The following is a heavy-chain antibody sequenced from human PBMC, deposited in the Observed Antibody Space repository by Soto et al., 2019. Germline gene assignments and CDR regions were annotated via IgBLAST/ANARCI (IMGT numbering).Heavy chain of an antibody. J-gene: IGHJ4*02. CDR2: IIPIFGTA. Sequence: ASVKVSCKASGGTFSSYAISWVRQAPGQGLEWMGGIIPIFGTANYAQKYQGRVTITADTFTNTAYMELTRLTSDDTAVYFCAREGRHFDYWGQGTLVTVSS. CDR3: AREGRHFDY. V-gene: IGHV1-69*06. CDR1: GGTFSSYA.